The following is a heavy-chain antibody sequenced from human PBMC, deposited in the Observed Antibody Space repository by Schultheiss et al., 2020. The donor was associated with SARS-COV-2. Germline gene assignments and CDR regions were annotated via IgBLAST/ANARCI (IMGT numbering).Heavy chain of an antibody. CDR2: MSDSGDST. CDR3: ARAGLGPLDY. J-gene: IGHJ4*02. V-gene: IGHV3-23*01. CDR1: GFTFTTYA. D-gene: IGHD6-19*01. Sequence: GGSLRLSCAASGFTFTTYAMTWVRQAPGKGLEWVSAMSDSGDSTYYADSVKGRFTISRDNSKNTLYLQMNSLRAEDTAVYYCARAGLGPLDYWGQGTLVTVSS.